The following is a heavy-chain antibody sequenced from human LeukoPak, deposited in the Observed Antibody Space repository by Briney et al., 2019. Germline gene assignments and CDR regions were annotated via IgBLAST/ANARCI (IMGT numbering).Heavy chain of an antibody. Sequence: PGGSLRLSCAASGFTFSSYAMSWVRQAPGKGLEWIGGIIYSGNTYYNPSLKSRVTISVDTTKNQFSLKLTSVTAADTAVYFCVRHFHGSGYVVDLWGQGTLVAVSS. D-gene: IGHD6-13*01. J-gene: IGHJ5*02. CDR3: VRHFHGSGYVVDL. V-gene: IGHV4-39*01. CDR1: GFTFSSYA. CDR2: IIYSGNT.